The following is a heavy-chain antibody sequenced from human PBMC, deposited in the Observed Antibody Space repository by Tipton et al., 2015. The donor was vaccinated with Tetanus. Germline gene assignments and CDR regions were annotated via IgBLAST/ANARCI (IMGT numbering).Heavy chain of an antibody. D-gene: IGHD1-26*01. CDR3: STSGIVGSGYRVDY. CDR2: IKSKTDGGTT. Sequence: SLRLSCAASGFTSGFTFSNAWMSWVRQATGRGLEWVGRIKSKTDGGTTDYAARVKDRFSISRDDSKDTLFLQMNSLKTEDTAVYYCSTSGIVGSGYRVDYGGRGTLVVVSS. J-gene: IGHJ4*02. CDR1: GFTFSNAW. V-gene: IGHV3-15*01.